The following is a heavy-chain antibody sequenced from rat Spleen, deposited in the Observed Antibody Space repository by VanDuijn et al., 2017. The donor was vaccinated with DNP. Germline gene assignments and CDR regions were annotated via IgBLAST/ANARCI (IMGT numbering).Heavy chain of an antibody. J-gene: IGHJ4*01. V-gene: IGHV5-19*01. CDR3: ATHSKYGYALDA. Sequence: EVQLVESGGGLVQPGRSLKLSCAASGFTFSYYGMHWIRQAPTKGLEWVASISPGGDDTYYRDSVKGRFAISRDDAKSTLYLQMDSLRSEDTATYYCATHSKYGYALDAWGQGSSVIVSS. CDR2: ISPGGDDT. D-gene: IGHD1-2*01. CDR1: GFTFSYYG.